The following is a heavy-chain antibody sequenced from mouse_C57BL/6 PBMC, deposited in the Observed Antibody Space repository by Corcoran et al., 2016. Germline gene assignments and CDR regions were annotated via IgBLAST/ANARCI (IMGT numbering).Heavy chain of an antibody. V-gene: IGHV1-81*01. J-gene: IGHJ1*03. CDR2: IYPRSGNT. CDR3: ASLDYYGSPYWYFDV. CDR1: GYTFTSYG. D-gene: IGHD1-1*01. Sequence: QVQLQQSGAELARPGASVKLSCKASGYTFTSYGISWVKQRTGQGLEWIGEIYPRSGNTYYNEKFKGKATLTADKSSSTAYMELRSLTSEDSAVYFCASLDYYGSPYWYFDVWGTGTTVTVSS.